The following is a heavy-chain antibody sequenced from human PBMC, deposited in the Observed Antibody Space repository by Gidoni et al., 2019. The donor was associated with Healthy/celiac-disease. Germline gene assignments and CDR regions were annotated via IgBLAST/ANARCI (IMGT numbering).Heavy chain of an antibody. CDR1: GFTFSSYA. Sequence: EVQLLESGGGLVQHGGSLRLACAASGFTFSSYAMSWVRQAPGKGLEWVSAISCSGGSTYYADSVKGRFTISRDNSKNTLYLQMNSLRAEDTAVYYCAKSYCSSTSCYARNYYYYYGMDVWGQGTTVTVSS. D-gene: IGHD2-2*01. CDR2: ISCSGGST. V-gene: IGHV3-23*01. CDR3: AKSYCSSTSCYARNYYYYYGMDV. J-gene: IGHJ6*02.